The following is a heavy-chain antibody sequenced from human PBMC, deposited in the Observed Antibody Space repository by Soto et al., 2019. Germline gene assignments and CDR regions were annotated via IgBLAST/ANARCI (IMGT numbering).Heavy chain of an antibody. V-gene: IGHV3-66*01. CDR2: IYSGGST. CDR1: GFTVSTKY. CDR3: ARDPWAADY. J-gene: IGHJ4*02. Sequence: EVQLVESGGGLVQPGGSLRLSCAASGFTVSTKYMSWVRQAPGKGLEWVSVIYSGGSTFYADSVRGRFTISRDNAKNTVNLKMNSLRAEDPAVYYCARDPWAADYWGQGTLVTVSS. D-gene: IGHD3-16*01.